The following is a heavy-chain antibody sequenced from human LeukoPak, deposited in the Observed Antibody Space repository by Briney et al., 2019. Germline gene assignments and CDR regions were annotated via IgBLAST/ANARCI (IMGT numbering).Heavy chain of an antibody. CDR2: IWYDGSNK. CDR3: ARVHYPPIPSFGYAFDI. CDR1: GFTFSSYA. D-gene: IGHD3-16*01. Sequence: GGSLRLSCAASGFTFSSYAMSWVRQAPGKGLEWVAVIWYDGSNKYYADSVKGRFTISRDNSKNTLYLQMNSPRAEDTAVYYCARVHYPPIPSFGYAFDIWGQGTMVTVSS. J-gene: IGHJ3*02. V-gene: IGHV3-33*08.